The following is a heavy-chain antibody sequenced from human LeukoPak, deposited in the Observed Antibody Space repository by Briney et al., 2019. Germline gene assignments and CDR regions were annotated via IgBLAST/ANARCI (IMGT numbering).Heavy chain of an antibody. CDR2: ISSRSSYI. D-gene: IGHD3-10*01. Sequence: GGSLRLSCAASGFTFSSYSMNWVRQAPGKGLEWVSSISSRSSYIYYADSVKSRFTISRDNAKNSLYLQMNSLRAEDTAVYYCAGPGASDYGMDVWGQGTTVTVSS. CDR1: GFTFSSYS. CDR3: AGPGASDYGMDV. J-gene: IGHJ6*02. V-gene: IGHV3-21*01.